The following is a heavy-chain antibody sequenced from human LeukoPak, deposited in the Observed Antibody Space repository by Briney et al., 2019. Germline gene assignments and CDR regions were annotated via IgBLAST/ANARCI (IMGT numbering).Heavy chain of an antibody. V-gene: IGHV3-30*04. CDR2: ISYDGSNK. D-gene: IGHD5-24*01. J-gene: IGHJ3*02. Sequence: GGSLRLSCAASGFTFSSYAMHWVRQSPGKGLEWVALISYDGSNKYYADSVKGRFTISRDNSKNTLYLQMNSLRPEDTAVYYCARVTGRWLQLDAFDIWGQGTMVTVSS. CDR3: ARVTGRWLQLDAFDI. CDR1: GFTFSSYA.